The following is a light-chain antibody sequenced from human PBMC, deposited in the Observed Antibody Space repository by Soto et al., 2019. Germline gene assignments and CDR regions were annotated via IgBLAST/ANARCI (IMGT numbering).Light chain of an antibody. CDR2: EGT. Sequence: QSALTQPASVSGSPGQSIAISCTGTSSDVGTYNLVSWYQQHPGKAPKLMIYEGTKRPLGVSNRFSGSKSGNTASLTISGLQAEDEGDYYCCSYAGISNPFVFGPGTKLTVL. CDR3: CSYAGISNPFV. J-gene: IGLJ1*01. CDR1: SSDVGTYNL. V-gene: IGLV2-23*01.